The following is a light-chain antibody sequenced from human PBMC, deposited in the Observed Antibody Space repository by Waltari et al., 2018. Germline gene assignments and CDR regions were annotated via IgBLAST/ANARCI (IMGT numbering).Light chain of an antibody. CDR1: QAVSNY. CDR3: HQYYRAPYS. V-gene: IGKV3-11*01. J-gene: IGKJ2*01. CDR2: DAS. Sequence: EIVLTQSPGTLSVSPGETATLSCRASQAVSNYLGWYQQKPGQPPRLLITDASNRAPGVPARFSGSGSGTDFTLTISSLQAADVAVYYCHQYYRAPYSFGQGTKLEIK.